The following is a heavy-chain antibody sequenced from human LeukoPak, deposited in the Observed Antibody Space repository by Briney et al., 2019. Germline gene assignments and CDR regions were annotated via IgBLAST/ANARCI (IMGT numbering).Heavy chain of an antibody. CDR3: AGLFVGEYYGSGYYFDD. V-gene: IGHV4-39*02. Sequence: SETLSPTCTVSGGSITNNNYYWGWIRQPPEKGLEWIGTLFYGGSISYNPSLKSRVTISVDTSKNHLSLKLNSVTAADTAVYFCAGLFVGEYYGSGYYFDDWGQGTLVTVTS. CDR2: LFYGGSI. J-gene: IGHJ4*02. CDR1: GGSITNNNYY. D-gene: IGHD3-10*01.